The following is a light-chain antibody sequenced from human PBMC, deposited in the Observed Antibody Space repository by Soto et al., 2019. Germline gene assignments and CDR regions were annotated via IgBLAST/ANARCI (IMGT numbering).Light chain of an antibody. J-gene: IGKJ1*01. V-gene: IGKV2-28*01. CDR2: LGS. CDR1: QSLLHSNGYNY. Sequence: DIVMTQSPLSLPVTPGEPASISCRSSQSLLHSNGYNYLDWYLQKPGQSPQLPIYLGSNRASGVPDRSSGSGAGTDFTLKISRVEAEDVGFYYCMQALQTPPAFXQGTKADIK. CDR3: MQALQTPPA.